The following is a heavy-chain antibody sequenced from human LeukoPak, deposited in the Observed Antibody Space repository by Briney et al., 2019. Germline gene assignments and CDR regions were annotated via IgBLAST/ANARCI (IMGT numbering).Heavy chain of an antibody. D-gene: IGHD3-10*01. CDR2: ISGSGGST. J-gene: IGHJ5*02. CDR1: GFTFSDYY. Sequence: GGSLRLSCAASGFTFSDYYMSWIRQAPGKGLEWVSAISGSGGSTYYADSVKGRFTISRDNSKNTLYLQMNSLRAEDTAVYYCAKVPVDGFGELFFWFDPWGQGTLVTVSS. V-gene: IGHV3-23*01. CDR3: AKVPVDGFGELFFWFDP.